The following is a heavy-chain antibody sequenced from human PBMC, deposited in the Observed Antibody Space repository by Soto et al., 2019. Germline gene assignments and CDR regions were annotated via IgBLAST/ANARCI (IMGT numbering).Heavy chain of an antibody. CDR1: GGSFSGYY. V-gene: IGHV4-34*01. D-gene: IGHD3-10*01. CDR2: INHSGST. CDR3: ARGKPHSRSYCGSGAPRIAFDI. J-gene: IGHJ3*02. Sequence: KPSETLSLTCAVYGGSFSGYYWSWIRQPPGKGLEWIGEINHSGSTNYNPSLKSRVTISVDTSKNQFSLKLSSVTAADTAVYYCARGKPHSRSYCGSGAPRIAFDIWGQGTMVTVSS.